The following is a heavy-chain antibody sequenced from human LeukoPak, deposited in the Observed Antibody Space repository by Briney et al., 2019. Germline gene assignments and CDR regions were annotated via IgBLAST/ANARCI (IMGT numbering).Heavy chain of an antibody. D-gene: IGHD4/OR15-4a*01. CDR2: INHSGST. CDR1: GGSFSGYY. V-gene: IGHV4-34*01. J-gene: IGHJ5*02. Sequence: SETLSLTCAVYGGSFSGYYWSWIRQPPGKGLEWIGEINHSGSTNYNPSLKSRVTISVDTSKNQFSLKLSPVTAADTAVYYCAREFYGDNWFDPWGQGTLVTVSS. CDR3: AREFYGDNWFDP.